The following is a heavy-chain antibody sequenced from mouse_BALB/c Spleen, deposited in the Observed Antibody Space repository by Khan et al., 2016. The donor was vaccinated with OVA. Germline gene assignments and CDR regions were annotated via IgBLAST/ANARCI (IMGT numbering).Heavy chain of an antibody. D-gene: IGHD2-10*01. Sequence: VQLVESGPGLVAPSQSLSLTCTISGFSLTDYGVHWVRQPPGKGLEWLVVLWSDGSTAYNSALKSRLSIIQDNSKSQIFLKMNSLQTDDTAMYYCARQPYYHYYTMDYWGQGTSVTVSS. CDR3: ARQPYYHYYTMDY. CDR2: LWSDGST. J-gene: IGHJ4*01. V-gene: IGHV2-6-1*01. CDR1: GFSLTDYG.